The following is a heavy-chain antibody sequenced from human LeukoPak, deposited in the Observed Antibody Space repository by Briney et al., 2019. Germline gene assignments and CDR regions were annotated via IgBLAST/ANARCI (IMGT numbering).Heavy chain of an antibody. D-gene: IGHD3-16*02. CDR3: AKADSVYRYGDTYFFDY. J-gene: IGHJ4*02. CDR1: GFTLSSYA. V-gene: IGHV3-23*01. Sequence: GGSLRLSCAASGFTLSSYAMSWVRQAPGKGLEWVSAISDTGNTYHADSVKGRFTISRDSSKNTLFLQMNRLRPEDAAVYYCAKADSVYRYGDTYFFDYWGQGTLVTVSS. CDR2: ISDTGNT.